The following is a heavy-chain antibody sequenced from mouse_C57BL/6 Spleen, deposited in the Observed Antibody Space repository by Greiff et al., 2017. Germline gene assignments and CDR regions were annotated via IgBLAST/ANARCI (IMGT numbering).Heavy chain of an antibody. CDR1: GFTFSSYA. D-gene: IGHD1-1*01. Sequence: EVKVVESGGGLVKPGGSLKLSCAASGFTFSSYAMSWVRQTPEKRLEWVATISDGGSYTYYPDNVKGRFTISRDNAKNNLYLQMSHLNSEDTAMYYCARVTTVVATDYWGQGTTLTVSS. CDR3: ARVTTVVATDY. V-gene: IGHV5-4*03. J-gene: IGHJ2*01. CDR2: ISDGGSYT.